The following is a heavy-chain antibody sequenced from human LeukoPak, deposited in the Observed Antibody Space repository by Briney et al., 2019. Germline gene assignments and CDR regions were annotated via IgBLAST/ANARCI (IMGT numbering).Heavy chain of an antibody. CDR1: GFTFSSYG. CDR3: AKDKEGYYGSGSYSWFDP. Sequence: GGSLRLSCAASGFTFSSYGMRWVRQAPGKGLEWVAVISYDGSNKYYADSVKGRFTISRDNSKNTLYLQMNSLRAEDTAVYYCAKDKEGYYGSGSYSWFDPWGQGTLVTVSS. CDR2: ISYDGSNK. V-gene: IGHV3-30*18. J-gene: IGHJ5*02. D-gene: IGHD3-10*01.